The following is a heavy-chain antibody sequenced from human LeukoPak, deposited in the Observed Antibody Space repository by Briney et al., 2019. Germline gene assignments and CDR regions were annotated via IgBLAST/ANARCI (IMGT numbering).Heavy chain of an antibody. CDR1: GFTFSSYW. CDR3: ARDQVGATPIDY. CDR2: INPDGSAT. Sequence: PGGSLRLSCAASGFTFSSYWVHWVRQAPGKGLVWVSHINPDGSATRYADSVKGRFTISRDNAKNTLYLQMNSLRAEDTAVYYCARDQVGATPIDYWGQGTLVTVSS. V-gene: IGHV3-74*01. D-gene: IGHD1-26*01. J-gene: IGHJ4*02.